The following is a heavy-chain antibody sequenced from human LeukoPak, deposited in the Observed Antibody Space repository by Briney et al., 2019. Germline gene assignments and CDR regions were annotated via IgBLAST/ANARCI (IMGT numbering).Heavy chain of an antibody. CDR3: ARDRGPLRFLEWLSPNWFDP. Sequence: ASVKVSCKASGYTFTGYYMHWVRQAPGQGLEWMGRINPNSGGTNYAQKFQGRVTMTRDTSISTAYMELSRLRSDDTAVYYCARDRGPLRFLEWLSPNWFDPWGQGTPVTVSS. CDR1: GYTFTGYY. CDR2: INPNSGGT. D-gene: IGHD3-3*01. J-gene: IGHJ5*02. V-gene: IGHV1-2*06.